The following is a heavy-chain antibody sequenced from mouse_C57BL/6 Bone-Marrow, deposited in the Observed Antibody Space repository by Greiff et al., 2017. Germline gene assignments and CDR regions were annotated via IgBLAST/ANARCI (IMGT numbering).Heavy chain of an antibody. CDR2: IDPSDSYT. CDR3: ARSYYYGSSYVWYFDV. Sequence: QLQQPGAELVMPGASVKLSCKASGYTFTSYWMHWVKQRPGQGLEWIGEIDPSDSYTNYNQKFKGKSTLTVDKSSSTAYMQLSSLTSEDSAVYYCARSYYYGSSYVWYFDVWGTGTTVTVSS. CDR1: GYTFTSYW. D-gene: IGHD1-1*01. J-gene: IGHJ1*03. V-gene: IGHV1-69*01.